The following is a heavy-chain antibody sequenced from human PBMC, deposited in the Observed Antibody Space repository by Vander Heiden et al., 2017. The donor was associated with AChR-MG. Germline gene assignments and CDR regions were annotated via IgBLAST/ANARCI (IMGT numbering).Heavy chain of an antibody. CDR2: ISGSGNTT. CDR1: GFDFSTYV. D-gene: IGHD2-15*01. Sequence: EVQLLESGGGLIQPGGSLRLSCDMSGFDFSTYVMSWVRQAPGKRLEWLAHISGSGNTTYYAPSVKGRFTISRDNSRNTLYLQMNTLRVDDTARYYCAKLSAGSPLDYWGQGALVTVSS. J-gene: IGHJ4*02. V-gene: IGHV3-23*01. CDR3: AKLSAGSPLDY.